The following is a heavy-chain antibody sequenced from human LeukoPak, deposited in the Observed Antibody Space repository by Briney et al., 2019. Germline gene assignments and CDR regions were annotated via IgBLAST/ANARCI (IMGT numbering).Heavy chain of an antibody. V-gene: IGHV3-53*04. CDR1: GFTVSSNY. CDR3: ARDHRRIESSDGPYYYYGMDV. J-gene: IGHJ6*02. CDR2: IYSGGST. D-gene: IGHD6-25*01. Sequence: PRRSLRLSSAASGFTVSSNYMSWVRQAPGKGLEWVSVIYSGGSTYYADSVKGRFTISRHNSKNTLYLQMNSLRAEDTAVYYCARDHRRIESSDGPYYYYGMDVWGQGTTVTVSS.